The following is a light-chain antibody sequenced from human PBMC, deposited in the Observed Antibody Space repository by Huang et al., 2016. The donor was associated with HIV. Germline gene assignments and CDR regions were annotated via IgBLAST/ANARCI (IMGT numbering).Light chain of an antibody. V-gene: IGKV1-5*03. CDR3: QHYDNYPYT. CDR2: KTS. J-gene: IGKJ2*01. Sequence: DIQMTQSPATLSASVGDRVTIACRASQTISNWLAWYQQKPGKAPKLLIYKTSSLESGVPSRFSVSGSGTEFTLTISSLQPDDSATYYCQHYDNYPYTFGQGTKLEIK. CDR1: QTISNW.